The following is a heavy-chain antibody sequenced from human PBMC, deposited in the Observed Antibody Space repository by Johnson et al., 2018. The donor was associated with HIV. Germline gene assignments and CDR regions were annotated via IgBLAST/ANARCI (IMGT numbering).Heavy chain of an antibody. Sequence: QVQLVESGGGLVKPGGSLRLSCAASGFTFNNYYMSWIRQAPGKGLEWLAYISSSGTTIYYADSVKGRFTISRDNAKNSLYLQMNSLRAEDTALYYCAREAEDAFDIWGQGTMVTVSS. J-gene: IGHJ3*02. CDR2: ISSSGTTI. CDR1: GFTFNNYY. CDR3: AREAEDAFDI. V-gene: IGHV3-11*01.